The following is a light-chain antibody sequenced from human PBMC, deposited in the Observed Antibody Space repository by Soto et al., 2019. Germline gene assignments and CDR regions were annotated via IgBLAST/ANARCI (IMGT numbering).Light chain of an antibody. Sequence: QMPQSPSSLSASVGARVTITFRASQGIRNDLGWYQQKPGKAPKLLIYAASSLQSGVPSRFSGSGSGTDFTLTISSLQPEDFATYYCLQDYNYPSTFGQGTKVDIK. V-gene: IGKV1-6*01. CDR2: AAS. CDR1: QGIRND. CDR3: LQDYNYPST. J-gene: IGKJ1*01.